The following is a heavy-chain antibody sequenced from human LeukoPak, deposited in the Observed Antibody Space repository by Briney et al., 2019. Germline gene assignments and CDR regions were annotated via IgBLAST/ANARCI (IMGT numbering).Heavy chain of an antibody. J-gene: IGHJ3*02. CDR1: GYTLTELC. V-gene: IGHV1-24*01. D-gene: IGHD1-26*01. CDR3: ATEVGATRNDAFDI. CDR2: FDPEDGDT. Sequence: ASVKVSCKVSGYTLTELCMHWVRHAPGKGPEWMGTFDPEDGDTIYAQKFQGRVTMTENTSTDTAYLELSSLRSEDTALYYCATEVGATRNDAFDIWGQGTMVTISS.